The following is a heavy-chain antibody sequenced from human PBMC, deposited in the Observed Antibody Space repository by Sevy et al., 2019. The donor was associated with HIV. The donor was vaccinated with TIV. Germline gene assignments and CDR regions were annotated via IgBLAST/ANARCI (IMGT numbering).Heavy chain of an antibody. Sequence: SETLSLTCSVSGGPGGSISDYYWSWIRQPPGKGLEWIGYINYSRSTKFNPSLKSRVTISVDTSKNQFSLKLTSVTAADTAVYYCARGGTSLFAPWGQGTLVTISS. D-gene: IGHD2-15*01. CDR3: ARGGTSLFAP. CDR1: GGPGGSISDYY. CDR2: INYSRST. V-gene: IGHV4-59*01. J-gene: IGHJ5*02.